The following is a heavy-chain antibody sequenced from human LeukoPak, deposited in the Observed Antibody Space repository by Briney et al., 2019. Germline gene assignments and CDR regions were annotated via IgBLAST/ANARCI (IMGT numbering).Heavy chain of an antibody. Sequence: ASVKVSCKASGYTFTSYDINWVRQATGQGLEWMGWMNPNSGNTGYAQKFQGRVTITRNASISTAYMELSSLRSEDTAVYYCARCGYYDFWSGYYPLWFDPWGQGTLVTISS. V-gene: IGHV1-8*03. CDR1: GYTFTSYD. D-gene: IGHD3-3*01. CDR2: MNPNSGNT. J-gene: IGHJ5*02. CDR3: ARCGYYDFWSGYYPLWFDP.